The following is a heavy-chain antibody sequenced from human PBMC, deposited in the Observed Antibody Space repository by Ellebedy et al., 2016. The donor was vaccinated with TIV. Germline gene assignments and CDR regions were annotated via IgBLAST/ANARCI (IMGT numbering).Heavy chain of an antibody. V-gene: IGHV3-23*01. CDR1: GFTFSSYP. Sequence: GESLKISCAASGFTFSSYPMSWVRQAPGKGLQWVSTISGSGDSTYYTDSVKGRFPISTDNSKNTLYLQMNSLRAEDTAVYYGARRTPNWGFFDYWGHGTLLTVSS. CDR2: ISGSGDST. D-gene: IGHD7-27*01. J-gene: IGHJ4*01. CDR3: ARRTPNWGFFDY.